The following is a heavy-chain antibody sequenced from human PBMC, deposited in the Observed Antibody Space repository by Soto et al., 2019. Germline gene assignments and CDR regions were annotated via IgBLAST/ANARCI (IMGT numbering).Heavy chain of an antibody. Sequence: QVQLVQSGAEVKKPGSSVKVSCKASGGTFSSYTISWVRQAPGQGLEWMGRIMPILGIANYAQKFKGRVTITADKSTSTAYIELSSLRSEDTAVYYYASLEYFDYWGQGTLVTVSS. J-gene: IGHJ4*02. CDR3: ASLEYFDY. CDR2: IMPILGIA. CDR1: GGTFSSYT. V-gene: IGHV1-69*02.